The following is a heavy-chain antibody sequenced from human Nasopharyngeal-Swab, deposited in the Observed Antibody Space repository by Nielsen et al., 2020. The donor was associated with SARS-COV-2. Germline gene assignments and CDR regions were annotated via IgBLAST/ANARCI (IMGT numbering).Heavy chain of an antibody. CDR3: ARAGDGLDF. Sequence: GESLKISCKGSGYSFTNFWIGWVRQMPGKGLERMGIIYPDDSDTRYSPSFEGQVTISVDKSISAAYLQWRSLKASDTAMYYCARAGDGLDFWGQGTMVTVSS. CDR1: GYSFTNFW. V-gene: IGHV5-51*01. CDR2: IYPDDSDT. J-gene: IGHJ3*01.